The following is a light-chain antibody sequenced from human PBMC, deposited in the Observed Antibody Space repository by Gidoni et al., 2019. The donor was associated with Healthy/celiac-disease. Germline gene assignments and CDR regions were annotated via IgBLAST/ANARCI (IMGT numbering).Light chain of an antibody. CDR1: KLGDKY. Sequence: SSDLTQPPPVSVPPGRTASITCSGDKLGDKYACWYQQKPGQSPVLVIYQDSKRPSGIPVRFSGSNSGNTATLTISGTQAMDEADYYCQSWDISTVVFGGGTKLTVL. J-gene: IGLJ2*01. CDR3: QSWDISTVV. CDR2: QDS. V-gene: IGLV3-1*01.